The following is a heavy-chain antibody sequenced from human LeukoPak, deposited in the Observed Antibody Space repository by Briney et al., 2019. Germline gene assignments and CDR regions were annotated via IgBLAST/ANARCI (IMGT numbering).Heavy chain of an antibody. Sequence: PGGSLRLSCAASGFTFSSYAMHWVRQAPGKGLEWVAVISYDGSKKNYPDSVKGRFTISRDNSKNTLYLQMNSLRAEDTAVYYCAKTTSGSYLDGFDYWGQGTLVTVSS. CDR3: AKTTSGSYLDGFDY. CDR2: ISYDGSKK. V-gene: IGHV3-30*04. J-gene: IGHJ4*02. D-gene: IGHD1-26*01. CDR1: GFTFSSYA.